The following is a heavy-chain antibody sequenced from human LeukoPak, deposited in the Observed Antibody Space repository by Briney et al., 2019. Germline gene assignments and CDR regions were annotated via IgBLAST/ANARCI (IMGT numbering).Heavy chain of an antibody. V-gene: IGHV3-30*04. J-gene: IGHJ4*02. Sequence: GRSLRLSCAASGFTFSSYAMHWVRQAPGKGLEWVAVISYDGSNKYYADSVKGRITISRDNSKNTLYLQMNSLRAEDTAVYYCARVITYYDPDYWGQGTPVTVSS. CDR2: ISYDGSNK. CDR1: GFTFSSYA. D-gene: IGHD3-22*01. CDR3: ARVITYYDPDY.